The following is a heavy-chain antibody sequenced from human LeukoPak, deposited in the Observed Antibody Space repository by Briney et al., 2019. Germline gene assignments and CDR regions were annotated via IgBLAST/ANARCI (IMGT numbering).Heavy chain of an antibody. CDR3: ARILAANPGYFLDY. D-gene: IGHD5-12*01. J-gene: IGHJ4*02. V-gene: IGHV3-23*01. CDR1: GFTFSTYA. Sequence: PGGSLRLSCAVSGFTFSTYAMGWVRQAPGKGLEWVSAINPSGDTTYYADSVKGGFTISRDNSKNTLYLQMNSLRAEDTAVYYCARILAANPGYFLDYWGQGTLVTLSS. CDR2: INPSGDTT.